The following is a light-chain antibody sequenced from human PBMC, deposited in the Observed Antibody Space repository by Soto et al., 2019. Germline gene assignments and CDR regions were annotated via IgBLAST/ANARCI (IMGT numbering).Light chain of an antibody. CDR1: SSNIGNNF. CDR3: GSWDTRLSLCHV. CDR2: DNV. V-gene: IGLV1-51*01. J-gene: IGLJ1*01. Sequence: QSVLTQPPSVSAAPGQNVTIYCSGTSSNIGNNFVSWYQHLPGTAPKIRIYDNVKRPSGIPDRFSGFKSGASATLGITGLQTGDEADYYCGSWDTRLSLCHVFGTGTKVTVL.